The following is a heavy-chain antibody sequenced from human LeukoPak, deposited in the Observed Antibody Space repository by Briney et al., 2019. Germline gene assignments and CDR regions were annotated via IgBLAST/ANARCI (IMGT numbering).Heavy chain of an antibody. CDR3: AREPADPGHQVVLAVVGCMDV. Sequence: SETLSLTCTVSGASISSCSYYWCWIRQPAGKGLEWIGRIYTSGNTNYNPSLKSRVAISIDTSKNQFSLKLSSVTAADTAVYYCAREPADPGHQVVLAVVGCMDVWGNGTTVTVSS. V-gene: IGHV4-61*02. J-gene: IGHJ6*03. D-gene: IGHD2-21*01. CDR2: IYTSGNT. CDR1: GASISSCSYY.